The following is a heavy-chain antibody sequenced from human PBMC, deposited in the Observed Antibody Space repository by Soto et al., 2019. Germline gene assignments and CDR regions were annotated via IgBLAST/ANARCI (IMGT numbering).Heavy chain of an antibody. CDR1: GGSFSGYY. D-gene: IGHD3-3*01. CDR3: ARVDYDFWSGYPVDFDY. CDR2: INHSGST. V-gene: IGHV4-34*01. J-gene: IGHJ4*02. Sequence: LETLSLTCAVYGGSFSGYYWSWIRQPPGKGLEWIGEINHSGSTNYNPSLKSRVTISVDTSKNQFSLKLSSVTAADTAVYYCARVDYDFWSGYPVDFDYWGQGTLVTVSS.